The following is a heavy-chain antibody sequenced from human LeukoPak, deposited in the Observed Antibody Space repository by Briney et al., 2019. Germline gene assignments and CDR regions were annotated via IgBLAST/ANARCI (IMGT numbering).Heavy chain of an antibody. J-gene: IGHJ4*02. Sequence: QAGGSLRLSCAASGFTLSSYAMSWVRQAPGKGLEWVSAISVSGSTYHADSVKGRFTISRDSSKNTLYLQMNRLRAEDAAVYYCAKAPVTTCSGAYCYPFDYWGQGTLVTVSS. CDR1: GFTLSSYA. D-gene: IGHD2-21*01. CDR2: ISVSGST. V-gene: IGHV3-23*01. CDR3: AKAPVTTCSGAYCYPFDY.